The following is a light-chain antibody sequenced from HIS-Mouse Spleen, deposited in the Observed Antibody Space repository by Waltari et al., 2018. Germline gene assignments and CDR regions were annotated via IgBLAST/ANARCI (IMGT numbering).Light chain of an antibody. CDR2: EDS. CDR1: AFPTKY. CDR3: YSTDSSGNHRV. Sequence: SYELTQPPSVSVSPGQTARITCSGAAFPTKYSYWYQQKSGQAPVLVIYEDSKRPPGIPERFSGSSSGTMATLTISGAQVEDEADYYCYSTDSSGNHRVFGGGTKLTVL. V-gene: IGLV3-10*01. J-gene: IGLJ2*01.